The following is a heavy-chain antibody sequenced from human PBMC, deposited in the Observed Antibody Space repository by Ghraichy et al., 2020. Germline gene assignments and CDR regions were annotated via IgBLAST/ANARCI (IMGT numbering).Heavy chain of an antibody. D-gene: IGHD6-13*01. CDR2: IYYSGST. CDR1: GGSISSSNYY. CDR3: ARRHSSSWGDYDH. Sequence: SETLSLTCTVSGGSISSSNYYWGWIRQPPGMGLEWIGSIYYSGSTYYNPSLKSRVTISVDTSKNQFSLKLSSVTAADTAVYYCARRHSSSWGDYDHWGQGTLVTVSS. V-gene: IGHV4-39*01. J-gene: IGHJ5*02.